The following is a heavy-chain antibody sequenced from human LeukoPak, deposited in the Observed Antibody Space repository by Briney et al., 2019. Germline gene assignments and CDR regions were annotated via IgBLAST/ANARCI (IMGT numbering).Heavy chain of an antibody. Sequence: GRSLRLSCAASGFTFSSYAMHWVRQAPGKGLEWVAVISYDGSNKYYADSVKGRFTISRDNSKNTLYLQMNSLRAEDTAVYYCAGSIAVAGTIDYWGQGTLVTVSS. CDR3: AGSIAVAGTIDY. D-gene: IGHD6-19*01. CDR1: GFTFSSYA. J-gene: IGHJ4*02. CDR2: ISYDGSNK. V-gene: IGHV3-30-3*01.